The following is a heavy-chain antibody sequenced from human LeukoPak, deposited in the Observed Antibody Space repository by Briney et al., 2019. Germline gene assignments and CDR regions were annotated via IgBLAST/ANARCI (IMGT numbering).Heavy chain of an antibody. Sequence: PSETLSLTCAVYGGSFSGYYWSWIRQPPGKGLEWIGEINHSGSTNYNPSLKSRVTISVDTSKNQFSLKLSSVTAADTAAYYCASPVGATYWGQGTLVTVSS. D-gene: IGHD1-26*01. CDR3: ASPVGATY. CDR2: INHSGST. V-gene: IGHV4-34*01. J-gene: IGHJ4*02. CDR1: GGSFSGYY.